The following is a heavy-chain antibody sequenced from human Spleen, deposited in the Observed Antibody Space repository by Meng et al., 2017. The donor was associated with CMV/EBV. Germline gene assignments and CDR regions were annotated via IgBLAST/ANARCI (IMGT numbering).Heavy chain of an antibody. Sequence: ASVKVSCKASGYTFTSYDMHWVRQAPGQGLEWMGIINPSGGSTSYAQKFQGRVTVTRDTSTSTVYMEVSSLRSEDTAVYYCARDRLQFDPWGQGTLVTVSS. J-gene: IGHJ5*02. CDR3: ARDRLQFDP. CDR1: GYTFTSYD. D-gene: IGHD5-18*01. V-gene: IGHV1-46*01. CDR2: INPSGGST.